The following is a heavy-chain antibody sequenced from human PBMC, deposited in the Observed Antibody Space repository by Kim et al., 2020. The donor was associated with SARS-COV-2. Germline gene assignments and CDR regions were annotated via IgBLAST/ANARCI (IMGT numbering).Heavy chain of an antibody. D-gene: IGHD6-13*01. V-gene: IGHV3-9*01. CDR3: AKDFTPLSSWYLTDDAFDI. CDR2: ISWNSGSI. CDR1: GFTFDDYA. J-gene: IGHJ3*02. Sequence: GGSLRLSCAASGFTFDDYAMHWVRQAPGKGLEWVSGISWNSGSIGYADSVKGRFTISRDNAKNSLYLQMNSLRAEDTALYYCAKDFTPLSSWYLTDDAFDIWGQGTMVTVSS.